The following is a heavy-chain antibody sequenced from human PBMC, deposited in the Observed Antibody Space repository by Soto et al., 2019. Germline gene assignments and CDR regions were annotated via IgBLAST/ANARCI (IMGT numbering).Heavy chain of an antibody. J-gene: IGHJ5*02. D-gene: IGHD6-13*01. CDR1: GYTFTSYD. CDR2: MNPNSGNT. V-gene: IGHV1-8*01. Sequence: GASVKVSCKASGYTFTSYDINWVRQATGQGLEWMGWMNPNSGNTGYAQKFQGRVTMTRNTSISTAYMELSSLRSEDTAVYYCARCSSSSVWFDPWGQGTLVTVSS. CDR3: ARCSSSSVWFDP.